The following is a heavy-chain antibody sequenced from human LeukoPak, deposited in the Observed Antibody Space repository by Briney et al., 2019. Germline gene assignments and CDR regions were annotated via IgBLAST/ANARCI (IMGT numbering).Heavy chain of an antibody. V-gene: IGHV3-11*01. J-gene: IGHJ6*02. Sequence: GGSLRLSCAASGFTFSDYYMSWIRQAPGKGLEWVSYISSSGSTIYYADSVKGRFTISRDNAKNSLYLQTNSLRAEDTAVYYCASPLSLLDYYYGMDVWGQGTTVTVSS. CDR3: ASPLSLLDYYYGMDV. CDR1: GFTFSDYY. CDR2: ISSSGSTI.